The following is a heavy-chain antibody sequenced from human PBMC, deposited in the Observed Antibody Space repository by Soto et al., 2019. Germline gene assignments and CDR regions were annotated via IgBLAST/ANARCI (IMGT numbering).Heavy chain of an antibody. J-gene: IGHJ3*02. D-gene: IGHD6-13*01. Sequence: PSETLSLTCAVYGGSFSGYYWSWIRQPPGKGLEWIGEINHSGSTNYNPSLKSRVTISVDTSKNQFSLKLSSVTAADTAVYYCARGYEYSSSWYPAFDIWGQGTTVTVSS. CDR1: GGSFSGYY. CDR3: ARGYEYSSSWYPAFDI. V-gene: IGHV4-34*01. CDR2: INHSGST.